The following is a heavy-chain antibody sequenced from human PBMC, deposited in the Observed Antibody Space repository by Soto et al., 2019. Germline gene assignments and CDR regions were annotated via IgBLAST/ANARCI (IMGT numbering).Heavy chain of an antibody. J-gene: IGHJ4*02. CDR3: VRFVYSSGYCFDY. D-gene: IGHD6-19*01. CDR2: IYPADSDT. CDR1: GCSFANYW. V-gene: IGHV5-51*01. Sequence: GESLKISCKGSGCSFANYWIGWVRQMPGRGLEWMGIIYPADSDTRYSPSFQGQVTISADRSISTAYLQWSSLKASDTAMYYCVRFVYSSGYCFDYWGQGTLVTV.